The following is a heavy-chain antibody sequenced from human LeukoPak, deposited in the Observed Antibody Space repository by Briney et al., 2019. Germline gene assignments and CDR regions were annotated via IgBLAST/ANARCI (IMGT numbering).Heavy chain of an antibody. J-gene: IGHJ4*02. CDR3: AMFSYVSGTTIS. Sequence: PGGSLRLSCAASGFTFSSYWMHWVRQAPGKGLVWVSRVKSDGSVTNYADSVKGRFTISRDNAKNTLYLQMNSLRAEDTAVYYCAMFSYVSGTTISWGQGTLVTASS. CDR1: GFTFSSYW. D-gene: IGHD1-20*01. CDR2: VKSDGSVT. V-gene: IGHV3-74*01.